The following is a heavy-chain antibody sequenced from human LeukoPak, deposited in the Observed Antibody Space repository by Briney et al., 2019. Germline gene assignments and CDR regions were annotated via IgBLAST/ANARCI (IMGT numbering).Heavy chain of an antibody. D-gene: IGHD1-20*01. CDR2: ISAYNGNT. CDR3: AWRCTWNDFDC. J-gene: IGHJ4*02. V-gene: IGHV1-18*01. CDR1: GYTFTSYR. Sequence: ASVTVSCTASGYTFTSYRIRWVRQAPGQGLEWMGWISAYNGNTNYAQKLQGRVTTTIDTSTSTDYMELRSLGSDDTAVYYCAWRCTWNDFDCWGQGTLVIVSS.